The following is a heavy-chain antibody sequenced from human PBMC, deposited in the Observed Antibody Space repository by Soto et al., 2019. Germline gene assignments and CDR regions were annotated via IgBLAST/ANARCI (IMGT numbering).Heavy chain of an antibody. Sequence: AETLSLTCAVSGVFISSGNYWGWIRKPPGKGLEWIGSIFHGGNTYYNPSLKSRVTISVDMSKNQFSLKLNSVTAADTAVYYCARARWYDAFDVWGQGTVVTVSS. CDR1: GVFISSGNY. J-gene: IGHJ3*01. CDR3: ARARWYDAFDV. V-gene: IGHV4-38-2*01. D-gene: IGHD2-15*01. CDR2: IFHGGNT.